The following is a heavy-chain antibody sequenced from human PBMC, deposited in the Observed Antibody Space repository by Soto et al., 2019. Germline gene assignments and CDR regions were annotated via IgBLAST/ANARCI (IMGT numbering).Heavy chain of an antibody. CDR2: ISYDGSNK. CDR3: ARGGLEWELLLHYYYGMDV. CDR1: GFTFSSYA. J-gene: IGHJ6*02. V-gene: IGHV3-30-3*01. D-gene: IGHD1-26*01. Sequence: GGSLRLSCAASGFTFSSYAMHWVRQAPGKXLEWVAVISYDGSNKYYADSVKGRFTISRDNSKNTLYLQMNSLRAEDTAVYYCARGGLEWELLLHYYYGMDVWGQGTTVTVSS.